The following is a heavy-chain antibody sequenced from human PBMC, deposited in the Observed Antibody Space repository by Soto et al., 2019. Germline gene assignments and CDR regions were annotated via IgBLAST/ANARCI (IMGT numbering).Heavy chain of an antibody. V-gene: IGHV1-46*01. CDR1: GYTFTSYY. CDR2: INPSGGST. J-gene: IGHJ6*02. Sequence: ASVKVSCKASGYTFTSYYMHWVRQAPGQGLEWMGIINPSGGSTSYAQKFQGRVTMTRDTSTSTVYMELSSLRSEDTAVYYCARERGLVDSSGSHDGLDVWGQGTTVTVSS. D-gene: IGHD6-19*01. CDR3: ARERGLVDSSGSHDGLDV.